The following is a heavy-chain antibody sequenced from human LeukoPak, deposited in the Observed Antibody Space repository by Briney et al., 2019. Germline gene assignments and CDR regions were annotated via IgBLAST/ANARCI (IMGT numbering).Heavy chain of an antibody. CDR1: GFTFSSYA. CDR3: ARIYSSSSSRGAFDI. CDR2: ISGSGGNT. J-gene: IGHJ3*02. V-gene: IGHV3-23*01. Sequence: GGSLRPSCAASGFTFSSYAMTWVRQAPGKGLEWVSAISGSGGNTYYADSVKGRFTISRDNSKNTLYLQMNSLRAEDTAVYYCARIYSSSSSRGAFDIWGQGTMVTVSS. D-gene: IGHD6-6*01.